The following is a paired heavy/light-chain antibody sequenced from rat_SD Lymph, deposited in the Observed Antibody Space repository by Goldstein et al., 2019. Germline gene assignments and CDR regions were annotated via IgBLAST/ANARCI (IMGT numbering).Light chain of an antibody. J-gene: IGKJ5*01. Sequence: DIQMTQSPSSLSVSLGDNVTFTCEASENIYGFLAWYQQKLGKAPKLLIYGATNLEDGVPTRFSGSGSWTNYSLTISSLEPEDIATYYCQNNHVYPLTFGSGTKLEIK. CDR2: GAT. V-gene: IGKV14S22*01. CDR3: QNNHVYPLT. CDR1: ENIYGF.
Heavy chain of an antibody. CDR3: ARHGPYVYYGVNWFAY. D-gene: IGHD1-6*01. CDR2: ISYDGSST. CDR1: GFTFSNYG. Sequence: EVQLVESGGGLVQPGRSLKLSCAASGFTFSNYGMAWVRQAPTKGLEWVATISYDGSSTYYRDSVKGRFTISRDNAKSTLYLQMDSLRSEDTATYYCARHGPYVYYGVNWFAYWGQGTLVTVSS. J-gene: IGHJ3*01. V-gene: IGHV5-29*01.